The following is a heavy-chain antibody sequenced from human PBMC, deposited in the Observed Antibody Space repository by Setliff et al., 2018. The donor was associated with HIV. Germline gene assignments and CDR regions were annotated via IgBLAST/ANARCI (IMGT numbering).Heavy chain of an antibody. D-gene: IGHD3-3*01. CDR2: VYYTGST. V-gene: IGHV4-59*13. J-gene: IGHJ6*03. CDR3: ARGRVTLNGVAAGHHYMDV. Sequence: SETLSLTCTVSGGFIGTYYWSWIRQSPGKGLEWIGSVYYTGSTNYNPSLESRVTMSVDTSKNQFSLRLMSLTAADTAIYYCARGRVTLNGVAAGHHYMDVWGKENTVTVSS. CDR1: GGFIGTYY.